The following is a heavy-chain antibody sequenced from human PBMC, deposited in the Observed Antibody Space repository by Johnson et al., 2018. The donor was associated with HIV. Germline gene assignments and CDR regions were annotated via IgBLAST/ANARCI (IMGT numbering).Heavy chain of an antibody. CDR1: GFTFSSYA. CDR2: ISGSGGST. V-gene: IGHV3-23*04. J-gene: IGHJ3*02. D-gene: IGHD3-3*01. CDR3: AKGRRDFWSGADAFDI. Sequence: VQLVESGGGVVQPGRSLTLSCAASGFTFSSYAMSWVRQAPGKGLEWVSAISGSGGSTYYADSVKGRFTISRDNSKNTLYLQMNGLRAEDTAVYYCAKGRRDFWSGADAFDIWGQGTLVTVSS.